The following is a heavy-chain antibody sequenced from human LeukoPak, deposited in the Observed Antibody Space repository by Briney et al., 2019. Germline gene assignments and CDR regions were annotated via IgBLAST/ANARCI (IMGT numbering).Heavy chain of an antibody. CDR1: GFTFSSYS. V-gene: IGHV3-21*04. D-gene: IGHD3-22*01. CDR3: AKTEGDFYDSSGRDAFDI. Sequence: PGGSLRLSCAASGFTFSSYSMNWVRQAPGKGLEWVSSISSSSSYIYYADSVKGRFTISRDNAKNSLYLQMNSLRAEDTAVYYCAKTEGDFYDSSGRDAFDIWGQGTMVTVSS. J-gene: IGHJ3*02. CDR2: ISSSSSYI.